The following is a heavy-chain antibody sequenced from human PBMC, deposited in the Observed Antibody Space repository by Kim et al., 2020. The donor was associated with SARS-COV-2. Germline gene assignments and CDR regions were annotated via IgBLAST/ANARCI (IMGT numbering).Heavy chain of an antibody. CDR1: GGSFSGYY. D-gene: IGHD2-2*02. CDR3: ARGPPAGYQLLYRGYYGMDV. V-gene: IGHV4-34*01. CDR2: INHSGST. J-gene: IGHJ6*02. Sequence: SETLSLTCAVYGGSFSGYYWSWIRQPPGKGLEWIGEINHSGSTNYNPSLKSRVTISVDTSKNQFSLKLSSVTAADTAVYYCARGPPAGYQLLYRGYYGMDVWGQGTTVTVSS.